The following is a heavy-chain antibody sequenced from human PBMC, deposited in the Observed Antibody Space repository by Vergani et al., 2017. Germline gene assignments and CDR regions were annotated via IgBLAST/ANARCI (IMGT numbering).Heavy chain of an antibody. V-gene: IGHV4-59*01. D-gene: IGHD3-22*01. Sequence: QVQLQESGPGLVKPSETLSLTCTVSGGSISSYYWSWIRQPPGKGLEWIGYIYYSGSTNYNPSLKSRVTISVDTSKNQFSLKLSSVTAADTAVYYCARVPYYYDSSGYYAVDXFDYWGQGTLVTVSS. J-gene: IGHJ4*02. CDR1: GGSISSYY. CDR3: ARVPYYYDSSGYYAVDXFDY. CDR2: IYYSGST.